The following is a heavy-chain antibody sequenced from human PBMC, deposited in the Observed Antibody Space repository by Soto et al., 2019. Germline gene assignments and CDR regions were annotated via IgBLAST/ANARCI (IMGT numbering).Heavy chain of an antibody. J-gene: IGHJ4*02. Sequence: QVQLVQSGAEVKKPGSSVNVSCKASGGTFSSYAISWVRQAPGQGLEWMGGIIPIFGTANYAQKFQGRVTITADESTSTADMELSSLRSEDTAVYYCARAPRGSYFFDYWGQGNLVTVSS. V-gene: IGHV1-69*01. CDR2: IIPIFGTA. CDR3: ARAPRGSYFFDY. CDR1: GGTFSSYA. D-gene: IGHD1-26*01.